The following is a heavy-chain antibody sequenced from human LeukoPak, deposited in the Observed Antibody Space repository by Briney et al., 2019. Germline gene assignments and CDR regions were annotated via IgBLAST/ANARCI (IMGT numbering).Heavy chain of an antibody. CDR2: IHRSGSP. CDR1: LDSTTSNF. CDR3: ARQGPGGYYDSSGYYVLYWYIAL. Sequence: SETLSLTCTVSLDSTTSNFWSWGRQPPGKGLEWIGEIHRSGSPNYNPSLQSRVTISIDRSRNQIALELSSVTAADTAVYYCARQGPGGYYDSSGYYVLYWYIALWGRGTPVTVSS. J-gene: IGHJ2*01. D-gene: IGHD3-22*01. V-gene: IGHV4-4*02.